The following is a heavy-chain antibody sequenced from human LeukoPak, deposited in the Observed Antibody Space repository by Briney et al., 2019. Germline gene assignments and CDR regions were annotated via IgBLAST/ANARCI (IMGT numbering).Heavy chain of an antibody. Sequence: SETLSLTCTVSGGSVSNYYWSWIRQPPGKGLEWIGYMYYSGSTNYNPSLKSRVTISVDTSKNQFSLTLSSVTAADTAVYYCARHYGPWGQGTLVTVSS. CDR3: ARHYGP. J-gene: IGHJ4*02. V-gene: IGHV4-59*02. CDR1: GGSVSNYY. CDR2: MYYSGST. D-gene: IGHD3-16*01.